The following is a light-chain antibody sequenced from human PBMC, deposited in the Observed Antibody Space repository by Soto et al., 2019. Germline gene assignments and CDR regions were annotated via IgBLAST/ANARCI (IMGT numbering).Light chain of an antibody. CDR1: QSVSSSY. Sequence: TQSPADRSMFPCGRSPLSCRASQSVSSSYLAWYQQKPGQAPRLLIYGAASRATGIPDRFSGSGSGTDFPLTISCLEPEDFAVYYCQKYCSSPQTFGQGTKVDIK. CDR3: QKYCSSPQT. CDR2: GAA. J-gene: IGKJ1*01. V-gene: IGKV3-20*01.